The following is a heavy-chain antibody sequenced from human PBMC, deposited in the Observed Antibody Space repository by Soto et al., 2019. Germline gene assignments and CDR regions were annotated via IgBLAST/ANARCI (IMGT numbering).Heavy chain of an antibody. CDR3: TRDRPAPQHYFDS. CDR1: GFTFSSDW. CDR2: IDTDGSGT. D-gene: IGHD6-6*01. Sequence: PGGSLRLSCAASGFTFSSDWMHWVRQAPGKGLEWVSRIDTDGSGTSYADSVKGRFTISRDNANNILYLQMNSLRAEDTAVYYWTRDRPAPQHYFDSWGQRNLVTVAS. V-gene: IGHV3-74*01. J-gene: IGHJ4*02.